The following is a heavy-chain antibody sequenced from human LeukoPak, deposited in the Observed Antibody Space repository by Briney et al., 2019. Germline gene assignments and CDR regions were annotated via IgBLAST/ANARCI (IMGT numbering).Heavy chain of an antibody. J-gene: IGHJ5*02. Sequence: GGSLRLSCAASGFSFNNYGMHWVRQAPGKGLEWVAVISYDGSNKYYADSVKGRFTISRDNSKNTLYLQMNSLRAEDTAVYYCARSRLGYRSGGSCYSFSFDPWGQGTLVTVSS. V-gene: IGHV3-30*12. CDR3: ARSRLGYRSGGSCYSFSFDP. CDR1: GFSFNNYG. CDR2: ISYDGSNK. D-gene: IGHD2-15*01.